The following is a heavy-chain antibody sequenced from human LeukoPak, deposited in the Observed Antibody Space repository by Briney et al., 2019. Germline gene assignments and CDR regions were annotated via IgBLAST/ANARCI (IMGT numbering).Heavy chain of an antibody. J-gene: IGHJ6*03. V-gene: IGHV1-18*01. CDR2: ISAYNGNT. CDR3: ARGEVGYDFWSGYPQYYYMDV. D-gene: IGHD3-3*01. CDR1: GYTFTIYG. Sequence: ASVKLSCKASGYTFTIYGISWVRQAPGQGLEWMGWISAYNGNTNYAQKLQGRVTMTTDTSTSTAYMELRSLRSDDTAVYYCARGEVGYDFWSGYPQYYYMDVWGKGTTVTVSS.